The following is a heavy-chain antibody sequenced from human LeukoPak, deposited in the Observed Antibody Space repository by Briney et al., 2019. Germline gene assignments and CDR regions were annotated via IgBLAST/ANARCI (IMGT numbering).Heavy chain of an antibody. D-gene: IGHD3-22*01. Sequence: GGSLRLSCAASGFTFSSYGMHWVRQAPGKGLEWVAVIWYDGSNKYYADSVKGRFTISRDNSKNTLYLQMNSLRAEDTAVYYCARDKFNDRDAFDIWGQGTMVTVSS. CDR1: GFTFSSYG. CDR2: IWYDGSNK. CDR3: ARDKFNDRDAFDI. J-gene: IGHJ3*02. V-gene: IGHV3-33*01.